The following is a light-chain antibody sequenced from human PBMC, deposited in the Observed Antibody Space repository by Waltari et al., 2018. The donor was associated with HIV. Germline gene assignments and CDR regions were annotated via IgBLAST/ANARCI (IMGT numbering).Light chain of an antibody. CDR2: TNN. CDR3: ATWDDSLNGHVV. V-gene: IGLV1-44*01. J-gene: IGLJ2*01. Sequence: QSVLTQPPSASGTPGQRVTISCSGSSSNIGDNTVNWYQHLPGTAPKLLIYTNNQRPSGVPDRFSGSKSGTSASLAISGLQSEDEADYYCATWDDSLNGHVVFGGGTKLTVL. CDR1: SSNIGDNT.